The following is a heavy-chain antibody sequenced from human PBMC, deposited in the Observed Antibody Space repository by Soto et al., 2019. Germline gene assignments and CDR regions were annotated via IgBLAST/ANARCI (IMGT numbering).Heavy chain of an antibody. CDR2: ISYDGSNK. D-gene: IGHD6-19*01. Sequence: VGSLRVSCAASGFTFSSYAMHWVRQAPGKGLEWVAVISYDGSNKYYADSVKGRFTISRDNSKNTLYLQMNSLRAEDTAVYYCARDRIAVGLFDYWGQGTLVTVSS. CDR1: GFTFSSYA. J-gene: IGHJ4*02. V-gene: IGHV3-30-3*01. CDR3: ARDRIAVGLFDY.